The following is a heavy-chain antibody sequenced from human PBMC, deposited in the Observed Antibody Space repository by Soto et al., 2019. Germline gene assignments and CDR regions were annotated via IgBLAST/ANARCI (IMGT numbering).Heavy chain of an antibody. V-gene: IGHV4-4*02. Sequence: QVQLQESGPRLVKPSGTLSLMCAVSGGSISSYTWWSWVRQPPGKGLEWIGEIYYRGNTNYNLSLKSRVTTSMDKSKNQFSLELNSVTAADTAVYYCARATKGSSPWFDSWGQGTLVTVSS. CDR2: IYYRGNT. CDR3: ARATKGSSPWFDS. J-gene: IGHJ5*01. CDR1: GGSISSYTW. D-gene: IGHD2-2*01.